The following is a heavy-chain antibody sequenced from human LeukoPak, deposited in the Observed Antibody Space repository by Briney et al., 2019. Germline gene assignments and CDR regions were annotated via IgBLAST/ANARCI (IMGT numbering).Heavy chain of an antibody. CDR3: ARVVPITMVRGASGWFDP. CDR2: IIPIFGTA. J-gene: IGHJ5*02. V-gene: IGHV1-69*13. Sequence: SVKVSCKASGGTFSSYAISWVRQAPGQGLEWMGGIIPIFGTANYAQKFQGRVTITADESTSTAYMELSSLRSEDTAVYYCARVVPITMVRGASGWFDPWGQGTLVTVSS. CDR1: GGTFSSYA. D-gene: IGHD3-10*01.